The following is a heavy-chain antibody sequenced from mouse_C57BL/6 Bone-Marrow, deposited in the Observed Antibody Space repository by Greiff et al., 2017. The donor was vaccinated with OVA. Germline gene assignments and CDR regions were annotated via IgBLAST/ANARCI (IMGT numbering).Heavy chain of an antibody. Sequence: QVQLQQPGAELVKPGASVKLSCKASGYTFTSYWMHWVKQRPGQGLEWSGMIHPNSGSSNYNEKYKGKATLTVDKSSSTAYKQLSSLTSEDSAVYYCARMRKKGSSYYYAMDDWGQGTSVTVSS. CDR3: ARMRKKGSSYYYAMDD. CDR1: GYTFTSYW. D-gene: IGHD1-1*01. V-gene: IGHV1-64*01. CDR2: IHPNSGSS. J-gene: IGHJ4*01.